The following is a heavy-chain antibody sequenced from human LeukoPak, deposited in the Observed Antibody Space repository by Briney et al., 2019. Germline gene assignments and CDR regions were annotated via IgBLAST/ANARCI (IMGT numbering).Heavy chain of an antibody. J-gene: IGHJ4*02. V-gene: IGHV4-39*01. D-gene: IGHD3-3*01. Sequence: SETLSLTCTVSGGSISSNNYYWGWIRQPPGKGLEWIGSIYYGGYTYYNPSLKSRVTISVDTSKNQFSLKLSSVTAADTAIYYCQSRFLEWLLDYWGQGTLVAVSS. CDR3: QSRFLEWLLDY. CDR2: IYYGGYT. CDR1: GGSISSNNYY.